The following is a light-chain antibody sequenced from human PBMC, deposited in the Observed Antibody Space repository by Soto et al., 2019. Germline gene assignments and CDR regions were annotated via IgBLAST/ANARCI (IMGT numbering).Light chain of an antibody. Sequence: QSVLAQPPSACGTPGQRGTISASGSSSNIGSNTVSWYQQLPGTAPRLLIYDNDERPSGVPGRFYGSKSDTSASLAISGLQPEDEGDYYCATWDDSRNGYVFGPGTKVTVL. CDR3: ATWDDSRNGYV. CDR1: SSNIGSNT. V-gene: IGLV1-44*01. J-gene: IGLJ1*01. CDR2: DND.